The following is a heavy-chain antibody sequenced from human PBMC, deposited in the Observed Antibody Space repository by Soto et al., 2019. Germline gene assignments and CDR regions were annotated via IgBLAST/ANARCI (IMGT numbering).Heavy chain of an antibody. CDR2: ISYDGSNK. Sequence: QVQLVEAGGGVVQPGRSLRLSCAASGFTFRSYAMHWVRQAPGKGLEGVAVISYDGSNKYYADSVKGRFTISRDNSKNTLYLQMNSRRAEDTAVYYCARDRAGTSSFYYYYGMDVWGQGTTVTVSS. D-gene: IGHD1-1*01. CDR3: ARDRAGTSSFYYYYGMDV. V-gene: IGHV3-30-3*01. J-gene: IGHJ6*02. CDR1: GFTFRSYA.